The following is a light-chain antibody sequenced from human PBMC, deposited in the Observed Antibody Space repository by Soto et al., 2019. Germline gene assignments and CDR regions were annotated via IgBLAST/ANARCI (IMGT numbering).Light chain of an antibody. V-gene: IGKV1-27*01. CDR2: AAT. CDR3: QKFTSAPFT. CDR1: QGISNH. Sequence: DIPMTQSPSSLSAYVGDRVTITCRASQGISNHLAWYQQKPGKLPKLLIYAATILQSGVPSRFSGSGSGTDFTLTISSLQPEDVAIYYCQKFTSAPFTFGGGTKVEI. J-gene: IGKJ4*01.